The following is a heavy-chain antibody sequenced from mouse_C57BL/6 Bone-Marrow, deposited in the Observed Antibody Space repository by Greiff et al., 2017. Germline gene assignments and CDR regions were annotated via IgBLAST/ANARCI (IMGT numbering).Heavy chain of an antibody. D-gene: IGHD2-4*01. CDR2: INPNYGTT. CDR3: ASGYDYEYAMDY. CDR1: GYSFTDYN. V-gene: IGHV1-39*01. J-gene: IGHJ4*01. Sequence: VHVKQSGPELVKPGASVKISCKASGYSFTDYNMNWVKQSNGKSLEWIAVINPNYGTTSYNQKFKGKATFTVDQSSSTAYMQLNSLTSEDSAVYNCASGYDYEYAMDYGGQGKSATVSS.